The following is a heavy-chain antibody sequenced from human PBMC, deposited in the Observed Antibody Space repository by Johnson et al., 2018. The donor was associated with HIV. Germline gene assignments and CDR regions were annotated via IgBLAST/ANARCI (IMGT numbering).Heavy chain of an antibody. J-gene: IGHJ3*01. V-gene: IGHV3-NL1*01. CDR3: ARAKVNWTQGDAFDV. CDR2: IYSGGST. CDR1: GCTLRSYG. D-gene: IGHD1-1*01. Sequence: QVQLVESGGGVVQPGRSLRLSCAASGCTLRSYGMHRVRQAPGKGLEWVSVIYSGGSTYYADSVKGRFTISRDNSKNTLYLQMNSLRAEDTAVYYCARAKVNWTQGDAFDVWGQGTMVTVAS.